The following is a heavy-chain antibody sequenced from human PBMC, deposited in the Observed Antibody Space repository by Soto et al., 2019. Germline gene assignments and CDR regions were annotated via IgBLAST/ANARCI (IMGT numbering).Heavy chain of an antibody. CDR2: ISGSGGST. D-gene: IGHD6-6*01. V-gene: IGHV3-23*01. CDR3: AKYGVRYSSSLS. J-gene: IGHJ5*02. CDR1: GVTFSSYA. Sequence: GGSMRLSCAASGVTFSSYAMSWVRQAKGKGLEWVSAISGSGGSTYYADSVKGRFTISRDNSKITLYLQMNSLRAEDTAVYYCAKYGVRYSSSLSWGQATLVTVS.